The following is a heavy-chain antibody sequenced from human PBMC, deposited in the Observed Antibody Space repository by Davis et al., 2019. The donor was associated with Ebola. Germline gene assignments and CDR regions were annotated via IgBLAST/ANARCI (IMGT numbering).Heavy chain of an antibody. D-gene: IGHD4-23*01. J-gene: IGHJ4*01. Sequence: GGSLKLSCAASGFTFSSYWMSWVRQAPGKGLEWVANIKQDGSEKYYVDSVKGRFTISRDNDKNSLSLQMNGLRAEDTAVYYCARGPSTGNSFSYWGRGTLVTVSS. CDR3: ARGPSTGNSFSY. CDR2: IKQDGSEK. CDR1: GFTFSSYW. V-gene: IGHV3-7*01.